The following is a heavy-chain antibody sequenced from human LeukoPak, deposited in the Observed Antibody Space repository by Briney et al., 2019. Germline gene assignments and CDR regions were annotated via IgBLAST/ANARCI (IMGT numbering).Heavy chain of an antibody. J-gene: IGHJ5*02. D-gene: IGHD6-13*01. CDR3: AKERYSSSWYWFDP. CDR2: ISGDGGST. Sequence: GGSLRLSCAASGFTFDDYAMHWVRQAPGKGLEWVSLISGDGGSTYYADSVKGRFTISRDNSKNSLYLQTNSLRTEDTALYYCAKERYSSSWYWFDPWGQGTLVTVSS. CDR1: GFTFDDYA. V-gene: IGHV3-43*02.